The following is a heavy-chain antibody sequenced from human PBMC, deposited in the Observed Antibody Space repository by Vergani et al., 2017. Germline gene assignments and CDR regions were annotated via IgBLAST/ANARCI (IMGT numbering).Heavy chain of an antibody. CDR1: GGTFSSYA. Sequence: QVQLVQSGAEVKKPGSSVKVSCKASGGTFSSYAISWVRQAPGQGLEWMGGIIPIFGTANYAQKFQGRVKITADESTSTAYMELSSLRSEDTAVYYCARAHLEVTFGGVIDTYYFDYWGQGTLVTVSS. CDR2: IIPIFGTA. V-gene: IGHV1-69*01. D-gene: IGHD3-16*02. CDR3: ARAHLEVTFGGVIDTYYFDY. J-gene: IGHJ4*02.